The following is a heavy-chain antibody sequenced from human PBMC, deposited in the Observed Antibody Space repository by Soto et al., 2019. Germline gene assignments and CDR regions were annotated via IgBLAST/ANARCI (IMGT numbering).Heavy chain of an antibody. CDR1: GFTFSSYA. CDR3: ARRVGAITYYFDY. J-gene: IGHJ4*02. Sequence: QVQLVESGGGVVQPGRSLRLSCAASGFTFSSYAMHWVRQAPGKGLEWVAVISYDGSNKYYADSVMGRFTISRDNSKNTLYLQMNSLRAEDTAVYYCARRVGAITYYFDYWGQGTLVTVSS. D-gene: IGHD1-26*01. CDR2: ISYDGSNK. V-gene: IGHV3-30-3*01.